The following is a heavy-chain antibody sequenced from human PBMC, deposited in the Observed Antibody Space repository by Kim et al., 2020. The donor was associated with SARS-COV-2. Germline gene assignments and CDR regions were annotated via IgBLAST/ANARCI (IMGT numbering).Heavy chain of an antibody. Sequence: GESVEGRFAISRDNSKNPLYLQMNRLGAEDAAVYYCAKGPRGWYLDAFVIWGQGTMVTVSS. J-gene: IGHJ3*02. D-gene: IGHD6-19*01. V-gene: IGHV3-23*01. CDR3: AKGPRGWYLDAFVI.